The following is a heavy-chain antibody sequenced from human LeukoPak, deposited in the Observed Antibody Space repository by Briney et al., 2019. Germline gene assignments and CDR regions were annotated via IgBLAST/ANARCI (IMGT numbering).Heavy chain of an antibody. V-gene: IGHV3-20*04. CDR3: ARVAVPAVPYYYYYYMDV. CDR1: GFTFDDYG. J-gene: IGHJ6*03. CDR2: INWNGGST. Sequence: GGSLRLSCASSGFTFDDYGMSWVRQAPGKGLEWVSGINWNGGSTGYADSVKGRFTISRDNAKNSLYLQMNSLRAEDTALYYCARVAVPAVPYYYYYYMDVWGKGTTVTVSS. D-gene: IGHD2-2*01.